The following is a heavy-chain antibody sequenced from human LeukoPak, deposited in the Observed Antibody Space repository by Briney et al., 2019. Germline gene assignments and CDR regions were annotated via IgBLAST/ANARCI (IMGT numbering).Heavy chain of an antibody. J-gene: IGHJ4*02. D-gene: IGHD6-6*01. CDR2: INHDGRGT. V-gene: IGHV3-74*01. Sequence: PGGSLRLSCAASGFTFSRYWMHWVRQAPGKGLVWVSRINHDGRGTIYADSVKGRFTISRDNAKNTLYLQMNSLRAEDTAVYYCARIGVQGEQYRYFDYWGQGALVTVSA. CDR3: ARIGVQGEQYRYFDY. CDR1: GFTFSRYW.